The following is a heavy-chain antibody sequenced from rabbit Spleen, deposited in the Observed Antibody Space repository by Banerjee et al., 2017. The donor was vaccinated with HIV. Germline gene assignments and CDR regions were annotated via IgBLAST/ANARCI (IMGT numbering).Heavy chain of an antibody. J-gene: IGHJ4*01. CDR2: IYGGSVSST. D-gene: IGHD3-1*01. CDR1: GFSFSSDYY. CDR3: ARDEYSTDTMGL. Sequence: QSLEESGGDLVKPGAPLTLTCTASGFSFSSDYYMCWVRQAPGKGLECGACIYGGSVSSTYYASWAKGRFTISKTSSTTVTLQMTSLTAADTATYFCARDEYSTDTMGLWGPGTLVTVS. V-gene: IGHV1S40*01.